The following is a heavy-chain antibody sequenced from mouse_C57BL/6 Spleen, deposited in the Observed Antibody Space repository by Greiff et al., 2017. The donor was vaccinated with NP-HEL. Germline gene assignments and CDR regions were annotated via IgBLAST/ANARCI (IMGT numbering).Heavy chain of an antibody. J-gene: IGHJ2*01. Sequence: QVQLQQPGAELVRPGTSVKLSCKASGYTFTSYWMHWVKQRPGQGLEWTGVIDPSGSCTNYNQKFKGKSTLTVDTSSSTAYMQLSSLTSEDSAVYYCARNRYYSSLFDYWGQGTTLTVSS. CDR3: ARNRYYSSLFDY. CDR2: IDPSGSCT. D-gene: IGHD1-1*01. V-gene: IGHV1-59*01. CDR1: GYTFTSYW.